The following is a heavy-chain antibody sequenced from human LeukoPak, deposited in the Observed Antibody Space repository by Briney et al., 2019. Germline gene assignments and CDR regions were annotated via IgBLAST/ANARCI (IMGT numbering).Heavy chain of an antibody. J-gene: IGHJ4*02. D-gene: IGHD6-19*01. V-gene: IGHV3-48*03. CDR3: ARDSSGWYYFDY. Sequence: LSLTCGVSGGSISSTNWWSWVRQAPGKGLEWVSYISSSSGSTIYYADSVKGRFTISRDNAKNSLYLQMNSLRAEDTAVYYCARDSSGWYYFDYWGQGTLVTVSS. CDR2: ISSSSGSTI. CDR1: GGSISSTN.